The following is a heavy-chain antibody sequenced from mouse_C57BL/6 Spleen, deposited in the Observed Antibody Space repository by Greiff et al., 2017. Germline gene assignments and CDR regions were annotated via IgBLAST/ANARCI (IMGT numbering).Heavy chain of an antibody. CDR3: ARGGPEYD. CDR2: ILPGSGST. V-gene: IGHV1-9*01. J-gene: IGHJ2*01. CDR1: GYTFTGYW. Sequence: VQLQQSGAELMKPGASVKLSCKATGYTFTGYWIEWVKQRPGHGLEWIGEILPGSGSTNYHEKFKGKATFTADTSSNTAYMQLSRLTTDDSSIYYCARGGPEYDWGQGTTLTVSS. D-gene: IGHD5-1*01.